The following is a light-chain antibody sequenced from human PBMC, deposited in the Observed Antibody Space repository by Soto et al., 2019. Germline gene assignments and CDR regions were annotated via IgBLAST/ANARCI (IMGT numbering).Light chain of an antibody. J-gene: IGKJ2*01. CDR2: GAS. CDR3: QQYGSSSMYT. Sequence: EIVLTQSPGTLSLSPGERATLSCRASQSVSSSYLVWYQQKPGQAPRLLIYGASSRATGIPDRFSGSGSETDFTRTISRLEPEDFAVYYCQQYGSSSMYTFGQGTKLEIK. V-gene: IGKV3-20*01. CDR1: QSVSSSY.